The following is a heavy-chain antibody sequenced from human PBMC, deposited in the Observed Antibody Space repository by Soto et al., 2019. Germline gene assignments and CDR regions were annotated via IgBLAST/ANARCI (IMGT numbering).Heavy chain of an antibody. CDR1: GYTFTSYG. CDR3: AADRGYSGYDR. V-gene: IGHV1-58*02. Sequence: ASVKVSCKASGYTFTSYGIRWVRQARGQRLEWIGWIIAGSGNTNYAQKFQERVTITRDMSTSTAYMELSSLRSEDTAVYYCAADRGYSGYDRWGQGTLVTVSS. J-gene: IGHJ4*02. D-gene: IGHD5-12*01. CDR2: IIAGSGNT.